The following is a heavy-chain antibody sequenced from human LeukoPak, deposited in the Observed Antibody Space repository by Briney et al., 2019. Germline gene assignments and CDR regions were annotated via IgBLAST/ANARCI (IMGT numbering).Heavy chain of an antibody. V-gene: IGHV4-34*01. J-gene: IGHJ3*02. CDR3: ARGQSRYYYGSGTIHGYAFDI. CDR1: GGSFSGYY. D-gene: IGHD3-10*01. CDR2: INHSGST. Sequence: SETLSLTCAVYGGSFSGYYWSWIRQPPGKGLEWIGEINHSGSTNYNPSLKSRVTISVDTPKNQFSLKLSSVTAADTAVYYCARGQSRYYYGSGTIHGYAFDIRVQGTMVTVSS.